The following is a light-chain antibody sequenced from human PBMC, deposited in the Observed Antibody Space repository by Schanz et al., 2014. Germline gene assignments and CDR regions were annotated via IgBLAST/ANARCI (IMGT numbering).Light chain of an antibody. CDR2: VED. CDR3: AVWDDSLSPWV. J-gene: IGLJ3*02. Sequence: QSVLAQPPSASGTPGQRVTISCSGSSSNIGSNYVYWYHQYPGTAPKLLIYVEDRRPSGVPDRFSGSKSGTSASLASSGLLFEYDALYYCAVWDDSLSPWVFGGGTKLTVL. CDR1: SSNIGSNY. V-gene: IGLV1-47*01.